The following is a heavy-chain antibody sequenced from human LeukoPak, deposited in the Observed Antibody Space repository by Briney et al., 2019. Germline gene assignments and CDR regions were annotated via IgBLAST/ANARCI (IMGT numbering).Heavy chain of an antibody. D-gene: IGHD4-17*01. J-gene: IGHJ3*02. V-gene: IGHV4-59*01. CDR3: ARDRQATTAYDAFDI. CDR1: GGSFSGYY. Sequence: SETLSLTCDVYGGSFSGYYWSWIRQPPGKGLEWIGYIYYSGSTKYNPSLKSRVTISVDTSKNQFSLKLSSVTAADTAVYYCARDRQATTAYDAFDIWGRGTMVTVSS. CDR2: IYYSGST.